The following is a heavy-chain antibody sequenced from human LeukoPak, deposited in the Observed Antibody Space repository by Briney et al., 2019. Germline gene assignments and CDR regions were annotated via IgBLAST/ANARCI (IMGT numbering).Heavy chain of an antibody. CDR2: ISGSGGGT. V-gene: IGHV3-23*01. D-gene: IGHD1-7*01. CDR3: AKRRGLELLYYYYMDV. Sequence: GGSLRLSCAASGFTFCSYAMSCVRQAPGKGGECGSPISGSGGGTYYADSVRGRFTIYRHNSKITLYPQINSLRAEDTAVYQCAKRRGLELLYYYYMDVWGKGTKVTVSS. J-gene: IGHJ6*03. CDR1: GFTFCSYA.